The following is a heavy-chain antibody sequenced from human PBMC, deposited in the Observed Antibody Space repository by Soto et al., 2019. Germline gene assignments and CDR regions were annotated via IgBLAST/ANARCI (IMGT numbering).Heavy chain of an antibody. CDR1: WYTLTSYY. J-gene: IGHJ3*02. CDR2: INPSGGST. D-gene: IGHD1-26*01. CDR3: AKAIVGDQDAFDI. Sequence: GSVKGSCKASWYTLTSYYMDLVRQAPGQGLEWMGIINPSGGSTSYAQKFQGRVTMTRDTSTSTVYMELSSLRSEDTAVYYCAKAIVGDQDAFDIWGQGTMVTVSS. V-gene: IGHV1-46*03.